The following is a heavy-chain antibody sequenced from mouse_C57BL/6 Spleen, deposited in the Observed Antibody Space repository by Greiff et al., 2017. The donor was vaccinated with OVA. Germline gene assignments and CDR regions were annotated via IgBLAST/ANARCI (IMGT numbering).Heavy chain of an antibody. CDR1: GYTFTSYW. J-gene: IGHJ4*01. CDR2: INPSSGYT. D-gene: IGHD2-1*01. Sequence: VQLQQSGAELATPGASVKLSCKASGYTFTSYWMHWVKQRPGQGLEWIGYINPSSGYTKYNQKFKDKATLTADKSSSTVYMQLGSLTYDDSAVYYWARERDYGKGAMDYWGQGTSVTVSS. V-gene: IGHV1-7*01. CDR3: ARERDYGKGAMDY.